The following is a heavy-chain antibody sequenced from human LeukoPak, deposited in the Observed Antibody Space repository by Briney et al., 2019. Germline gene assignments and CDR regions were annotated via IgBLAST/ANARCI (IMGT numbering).Heavy chain of an antibody. V-gene: IGHV3-11*04. CDR2: ISSSGSTI. J-gene: IGHJ5*02. CDR1: GFTFSDYY. CDR3: ARDLERITLVRGVIPNWFDP. Sequence: AGGSLRLSCAASGFTFSDYYMSWIRQAPGKGLEWVSYISSSGSTIYYADSVKGRFTISRDNAKNSLYLQMNSLRAEDTALYYCARDLERITLVRGVIPNWFDPWGQGTLVTVSS. D-gene: IGHD3-10*01.